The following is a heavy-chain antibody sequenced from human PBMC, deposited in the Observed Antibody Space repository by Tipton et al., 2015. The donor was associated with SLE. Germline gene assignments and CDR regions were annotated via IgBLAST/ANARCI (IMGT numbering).Heavy chain of an antibody. D-gene: IGHD1-14*01. J-gene: IGHJ4*02. CDR1: GYSISSGYY. V-gene: IGHV3-7*03. Sequence: TLSLTCTVSGYSISSGYYWGWIRQPPGKGLEWVANISPGGSEKFYVDSVRGRFTISRDDAKNSVYLQMNSLRADDTAVYYCAGDANHAGTNFWGQGTLVTVSP. CDR2: ISPGGSEK. CDR3: AGDANHAGTNF.